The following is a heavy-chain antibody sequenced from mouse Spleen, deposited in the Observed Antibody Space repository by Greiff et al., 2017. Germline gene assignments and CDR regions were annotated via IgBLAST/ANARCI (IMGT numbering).Heavy chain of an antibody. J-gene: IGHJ2*01. D-gene: IGHD2-5*01. CDR3: ARGGYSNPFDY. CDR1: GYTFTDYN. Sequence: VQLKESGPELVKPGASVKMSCKASGYTFTDYNMHWVKQSHGKSLEWIGYINPNNGGTSYNQKFKGKATLTVNKSSSTAYMELRSLTSEDSAVYYCARGGYSNPFDYWGQGTTLTVSS. CDR2: INPNNGGT. V-gene: IGHV1-22*01.